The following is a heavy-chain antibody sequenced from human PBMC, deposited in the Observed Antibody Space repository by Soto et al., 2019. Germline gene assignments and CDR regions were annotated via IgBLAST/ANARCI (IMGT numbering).Heavy chain of an antibody. J-gene: IGHJ6*02. V-gene: IGHV3-53*04. Sequence: EVQLVESGGGLVQPGGSLRLSCAASGFTVSSNYMSWVRQAPGKGLEWVSVIDSGGSTYYADSVKGRFTISRHNSKNTLYLQMNSRRAEDTAVYYCARQRMVRGVIMAYYYGMDVWGQGTTVTVSS. D-gene: IGHD3-10*01. CDR1: GFTVSSNY. CDR2: IDSGGST. CDR3: ARQRMVRGVIMAYYYGMDV.